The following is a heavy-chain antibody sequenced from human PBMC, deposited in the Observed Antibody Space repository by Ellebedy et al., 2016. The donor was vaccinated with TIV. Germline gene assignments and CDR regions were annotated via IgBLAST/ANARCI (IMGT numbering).Heavy chain of an antibody. CDR3: ARVGCGGDCPFAFDI. CDR2: INPNSGGT. D-gene: IGHD2-21*02. V-gene: IGHV1-2*02. Sequence: ASVKVSCKASGYTFTGYYMHWVRQAPGQGLEWMGWINPNSGGTNYAQKFQGRVTMTRDTSISTAYMELSRLRSDDTAVYYCARVGCGGDCPFAFDIWGQGTMVTVSS. J-gene: IGHJ3*02. CDR1: GYTFTGYY.